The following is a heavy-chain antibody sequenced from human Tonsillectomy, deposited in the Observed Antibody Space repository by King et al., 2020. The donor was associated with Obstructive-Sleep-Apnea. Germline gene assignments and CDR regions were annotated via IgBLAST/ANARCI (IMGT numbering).Heavy chain of an antibody. V-gene: IGHV4-61*08. J-gene: IGHJ4*02. CDR1: GGSISSNGYY. CDR2: VSYSGTN. Sequence: VQLQESGPGLVKPSATLSLTCPVSGGSISSNGYYWTWIRQSLGRGLEWIGYVSYSGTNTQYNPSPKSRVTISLDTSSKQFSLRLRSVSAADTAVYYCARDPGHYFHPWGQGNLVIVSS. D-gene: IGHD3-10*01. CDR3: ARDPGHYFHP.